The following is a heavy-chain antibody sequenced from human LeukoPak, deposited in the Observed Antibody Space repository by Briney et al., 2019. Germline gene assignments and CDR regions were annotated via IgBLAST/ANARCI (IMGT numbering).Heavy chain of an antibody. J-gene: IGHJ4*02. D-gene: IGHD6-13*01. CDR3: ARVDAASLAVHY. V-gene: IGHV1-2*02. Sequence: SVKVSCKTSGYTFTGYFLNWVRQAPGQGLEWMGRINPNSGGTNYGQKFQDRVTLTRDTSIATAYMELSSLTSDDTAVYYCARVDAASLAVHYWGQGTLVTVSS. CDR2: INPNSGGT. CDR1: GYTFTGYF.